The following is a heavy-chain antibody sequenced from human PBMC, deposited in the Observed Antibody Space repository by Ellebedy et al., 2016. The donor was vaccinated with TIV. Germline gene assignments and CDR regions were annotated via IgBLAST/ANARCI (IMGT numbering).Heavy chain of an antibody. J-gene: IGHJ3*01. CDR2: INLNDDTK. Sequence: AASVKVSCKASGYSFSNYYMHWVRQAPGQGLEWMGIINLNDDTKYYTQNFQGRVTVTRDTSANTVDMELSSLRSEDTAVYYCARGRGYSFDVCDVWGQGTMVAVS. D-gene: IGHD5-18*01. V-gene: IGHV1-46*01. CDR3: ARGRGYSFDVCDV. CDR1: GYSFSNYY.